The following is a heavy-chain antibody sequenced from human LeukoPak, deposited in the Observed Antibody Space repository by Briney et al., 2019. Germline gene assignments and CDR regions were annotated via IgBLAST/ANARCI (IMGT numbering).Heavy chain of an antibody. CDR3: ARETPLRYFDP. Sequence: SQTLSLTCAVSGGSISSGGYSWNWIRQPPGKGLEWIGYIYHSGTTYYNPSLKSRVTISVDRSKNLFSLNLRSVTAADTAVYYCARETPLRYFDPWGQGTLVTVSS. CDR1: GGSISSGGYS. D-gene: IGHD3-9*01. J-gene: IGHJ5*02. V-gene: IGHV4-30-2*01. CDR2: IYHSGTT.